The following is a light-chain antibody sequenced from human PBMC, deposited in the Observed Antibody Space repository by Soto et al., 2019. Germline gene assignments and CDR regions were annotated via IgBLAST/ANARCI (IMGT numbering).Light chain of an antibody. CDR1: TNDIGLYNY. CDR3: ASYARGSTLVV. J-gene: IGLJ2*01. CDR2: VVS. V-gene: IGLV2-14*01. Sequence: QSALAQPASVSGSPGQSSTISCTGTTNDIGLYNYVSWYQQRPGKAPKLIIYVVSSRPSRISNRFSASKSGNTASLTISGLQDEDEADYYCASYARGSTLVVFGGGTKVTVL.